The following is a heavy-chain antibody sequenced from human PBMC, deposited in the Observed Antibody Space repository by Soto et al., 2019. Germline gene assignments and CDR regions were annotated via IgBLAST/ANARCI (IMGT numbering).Heavy chain of an antibody. CDR2: IIPIFGTA. D-gene: IGHD2-2*01. CDR3: AKDSGYQLPDNYFYYGLDV. J-gene: IGHJ6*02. CDR1: GGTFSSYA. V-gene: IGHV1-69*13. Sequence: WASVKVSCKASGGTFSSYAISWVRQAPGQGLEWMGGIIPIFGTANYAQKFQGRVTITADESTSTAYMELSSLRSEDTAVYYCAKDSGYQLPDNYFYYGLDVWGQGTTVTVSS.